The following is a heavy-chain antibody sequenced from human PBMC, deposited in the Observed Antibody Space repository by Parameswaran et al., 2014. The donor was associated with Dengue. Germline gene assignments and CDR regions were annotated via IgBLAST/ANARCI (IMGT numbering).Heavy chain of an antibody. D-gene: IGHD2-21*02. Sequence: KGLEWVSYISSSGSTIYYADSVKGRFTISRDNAKNSLYLQMNSLRAEDTAVYYCARDMEVVTAQNAFDIWGQGTMVTVSS. V-gene: IGHV3-11*01. CDR3: ARDMEVVTAQNAFDI. J-gene: IGHJ3*02. CDR2: ISSSGSTI.